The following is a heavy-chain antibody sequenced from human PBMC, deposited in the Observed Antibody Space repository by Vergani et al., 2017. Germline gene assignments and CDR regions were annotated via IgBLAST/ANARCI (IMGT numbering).Heavy chain of an antibody. CDR1: GFTFSDYY. CDR2: ISSSTTYT. Sequence: QVQLVESGGGLVKPGGSLRLSCAASGFTFSDYYMNWIRQAPGKGLEWVAYISSSTTYTTYADSVKGRFTISRDNAKNSLYLQMNSLRAEDTAVYYCARDLAIAVAGSDYWGQGTLVTVSS. V-gene: IGHV3-11*06. J-gene: IGHJ4*02. D-gene: IGHD6-19*01. CDR3: ARDLAIAVAGSDY.